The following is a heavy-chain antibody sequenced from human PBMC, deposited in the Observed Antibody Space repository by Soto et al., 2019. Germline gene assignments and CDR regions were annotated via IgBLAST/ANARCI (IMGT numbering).Heavy chain of an antibody. V-gene: IGHV3-74*01. D-gene: IGHD2-8*01. CDR1: GFTFSTYW. Sequence: EVQLVDSGGGLVQPGGSLRLSCAASGFTFSTYWMYWIRQAPGKGLVWVSRIKSDDDATTYADSVKGRFTLSRDNAKNTLYLQMNSLRAEDTAVYYCARHKTGVVDTFDIWGLGTMVTVSS. CDR2: IKSDDDAT. J-gene: IGHJ3*02. CDR3: ARHKTGVVDTFDI.